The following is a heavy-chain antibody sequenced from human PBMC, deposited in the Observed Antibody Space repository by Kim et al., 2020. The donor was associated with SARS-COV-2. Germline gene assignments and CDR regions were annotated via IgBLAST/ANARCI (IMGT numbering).Heavy chain of an antibody. Sequence: SRETNYNPSLKSRVTMSIDTSQNQFSLKLSSVTAADTAVYYCARGNSYDYWGQGILVTVSS. V-gene: IGHV4-59*09. CDR3: ARGNSYDY. J-gene: IGHJ4*02. CDR2: SRET. D-gene: IGHD3-10*01.